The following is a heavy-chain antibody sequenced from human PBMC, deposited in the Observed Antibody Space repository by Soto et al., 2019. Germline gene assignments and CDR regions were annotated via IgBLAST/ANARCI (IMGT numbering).Heavy chain of an antibody. CDR2: IDPSDSYT. D-gene: IGHD3-16*01. V-gene: IGHV5-10-1*03. CDR1: GYSFTSYW. Sequence: EVQLVQSGAEVKKPGESLRISCKGSGYSFTSYWISWVRQMPGKGLEWMGRIDPSDSYTNYSPSFQGHVTISADKSISTAYLQWSSLKASDTAMYYCARQWAPDFAAPRGNYYYGMDVWGQGTTVTVSS. CDR3: ARQWAPDFAAPRGNYYYGMDV. J-gene: IGHJ6*02.